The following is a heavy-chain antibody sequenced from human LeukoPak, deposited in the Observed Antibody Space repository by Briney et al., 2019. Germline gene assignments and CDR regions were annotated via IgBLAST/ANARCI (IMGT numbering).Heavy chain of an antibody. J-gene: IGHJ4*02. Sequence: SETLSLTCTVSGGSIRSWYWSWIRKPPGKGLEWIGYIYDSGITNYNPSLKSRVTISIDTSKNQFSLNLRSVTAVDTAVYYCARGGMELTFDYWGQGTLVTVSS. CDR1: GGSIRSWY. V-gene: IGHV4-4*08. CDR3: ARGGMELTFDY. CDR2: IYDSGIT. D-gene: IGHD1-7*01.